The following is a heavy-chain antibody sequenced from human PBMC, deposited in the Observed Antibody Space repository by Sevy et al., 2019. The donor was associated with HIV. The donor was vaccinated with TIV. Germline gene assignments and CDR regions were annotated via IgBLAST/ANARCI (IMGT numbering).Heavy chain of an antibody. CDR2: IYYSGST. V-gene: IGHV4-31*03. CDR1: GGSISSGGYY. Sequence: SETLSLTCTVSGGSISSGGYYWSWIRQHPGKGLEWIGYIYYSGSTCYNPSLKSRVTISVGTSKNRFSLKLSSVTAADTAVYYCARVKGGGSCWAFDPWGQGTLVTVSS. CDR3: ARVKGGGSCWAFDP. J-gene: IGHJ5*02. D-gene: IGHD2-15*01.